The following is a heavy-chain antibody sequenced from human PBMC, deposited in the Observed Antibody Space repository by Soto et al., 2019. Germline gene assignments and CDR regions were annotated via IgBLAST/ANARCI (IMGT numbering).Heavy chain of an antibody. J-gene: IGHJ3*02. CDR1: GYTLTELS. D-gene: IGHD3-3*01. CDR2: FDPEDGET. V-gene: IGHV1-24*01. CDR3: ATFPNYDFWIIDAFDI. Sequence: ASVKVSCKVSGYTLTELSMHWVRQAPGKGLEWMGGFDPEDGETIYAQKFQGRVTMTEDTSTDTAYMELSGLRSEDTAVYYCATFPNYDFWIIDAFDIWGQGTMVTVSS.